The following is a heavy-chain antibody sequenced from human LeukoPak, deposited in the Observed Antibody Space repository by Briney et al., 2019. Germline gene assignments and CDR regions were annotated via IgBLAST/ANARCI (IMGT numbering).Heavy chain of an antibody. CDR2: IWYDGSNK. CDR1: GFTFSSYG. CDR3: ARDQGGSGSWQIDH. V-gene: IGHV3-33*01. Sequence: GGSLSLSCAASGFTFSSYGMHWVRQAPGKGLEWVAVIWYDGSNKYYADSVKGRFTISRDNSKNTLYLQMNSLRAEDTAVYYCARDQGGSGSWQIDHWGQGTLVTVSS. D-gene: IGHD6-13*01. J-gene: IGHJ4*02.